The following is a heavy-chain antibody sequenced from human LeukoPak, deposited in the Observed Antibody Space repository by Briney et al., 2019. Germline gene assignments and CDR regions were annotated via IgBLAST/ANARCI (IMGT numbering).Heavy chain of an antibody. D-gene: IGHD4-23*01. CDR3: ARGGTAVVTPYAFDI. CDR2: IYYSGST. V-gene: IGHV4-59*01. Sequence: SETLSLTCTVSGXSISSYYWSWIRQPPGKGREWIGYIYYSGSTNYNPSVKSRVTMSVDTSKKQFSLNLSSLTAADTAVYYCARGGTAVVTPYAFDIWGQGTMVTVSS. J-gene: IGHJ3*02. CDR1: GXSISSYY.